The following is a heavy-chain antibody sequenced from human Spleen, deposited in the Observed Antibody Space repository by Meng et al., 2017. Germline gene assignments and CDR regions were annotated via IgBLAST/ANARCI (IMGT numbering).Heavy chain of an antibody. CDR2: IKSKTDGETT. CDR3: QWLSTHPPDC. V-gene: IGHV3-15*01. J-gene: IGHJ4*02. D-gene: IGHD3-22*01. Sequence: EVQLVESGGGLVKPGGSLRLSCATSGFTFSNAWMSWVRQAPGKGLEWLGRIKSKTDGETTDYAAPVKGRFSISRDDAKNTPYLQMNSLKTEDTAVYYCQWLSTHPPDCWGQGTLVTVSS. CDR1: GFTFSNAW.